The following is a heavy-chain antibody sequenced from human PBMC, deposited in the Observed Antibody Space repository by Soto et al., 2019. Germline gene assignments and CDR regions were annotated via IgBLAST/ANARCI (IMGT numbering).Heavy chain of an antibody. Sequence: PSDTLSLTCTVSGGSISSYYWSWIRQPPGKGLEWIGYIYYSGSTNYNPSLKSRVTISVDTSKNQFSLKLSSVTAADTAVYYCARDASPGWYDILTGYYGMDVWGQGTTVTVSS. CDR2: IYYSGST. D-gene: IGHD3-9*01. CDR3: ARDASPGWYDILTGYYGMDV. J-gene: IGHJ6*02. V-gene: IGHV4-59*01. CDR1: GGSISSYY.